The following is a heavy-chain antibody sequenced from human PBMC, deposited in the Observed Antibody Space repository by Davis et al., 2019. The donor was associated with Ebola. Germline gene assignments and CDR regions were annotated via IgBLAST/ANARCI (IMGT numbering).Heavy chain of an antibody. CDR3: AGDRHYSSSGGMDV. D-gene: IGHD6-6*01. Sequence: PGGSLRLSCAASGFTFDDYAMHWVRQAPGKGLEWVSGIDWNSGGIGYADSVKGRFTISRDNAKNSLYLQMNSLRAEDTALYYCAGDRHYSSSGGMDVWGQGTTVIVSS. V-gene: IGHV3-9*01. J-gene: IGHJ6*02. CDR1: GFTFDDYA. CDR2: IDWNSGGI.